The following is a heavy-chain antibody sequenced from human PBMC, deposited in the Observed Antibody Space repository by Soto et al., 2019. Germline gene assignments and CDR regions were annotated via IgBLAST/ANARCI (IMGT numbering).Heavy chain of an antibody. CDR1: GVTFSSET. Sequence: QVQLVQSGADVKKPGSSVKVSCQASGVTFSSETLGWVRQAPGQGLEWVGGIILLFGTASYAQKFQGRVTITADESTSTVYMELSSLRSDDTAVYFCATELGENPASPFDAWGQGTLVTVSS. CDR2: IILLFGTA. D-gene: IGHD3-10*01. V-gene: IGHV1-69*01. CDR3: ATELGENPASPFDA. J-gene: IGHJ4*02.